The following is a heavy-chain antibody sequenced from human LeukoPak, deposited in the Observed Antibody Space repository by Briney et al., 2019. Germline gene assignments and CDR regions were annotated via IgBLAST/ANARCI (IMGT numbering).Heavy chain of an antibody. V-gene: IGHV3-23*01. CDR3: AKRRHRYNWNYGTLAFDI. D-gene: IGHD1-7*01. Sequence: GGSLRLSCAASGFTFSSYAMSWVRQAAGKGLEWVSAIYGSGGSTYYADSVKGRFTISRDNSKNTLYLQMNSLRADDTAVYYCAKRRHRYNWNYGTLAFDIWGQGTMVTVSS. CDR2: IYGSGGST. J-gene: IGHJ3*02. CDR1: GFTFSSYA.